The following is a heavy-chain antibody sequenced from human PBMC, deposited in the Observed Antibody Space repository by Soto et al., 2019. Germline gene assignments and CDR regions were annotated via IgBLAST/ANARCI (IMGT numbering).Heavy chain of an antibody. CDR2: IYYSGST. CDR1: GGSIRSSSSS. D-gene: IGHD3-22*01. V-gene: IGHV4-39*01. CDR3: ARRLYYDSSGFEGGGMDV. Sequence: SETLSLTCTVSGGSIRSSSSSWGWIRQPPGKGLEWIGSIYYSGSTYYNPSLKSRVSISVDTSKNQFSLKLSSVTAADTAVYYCARRLYYDSSGFEGGGMDVWGQGTTVS. J-gene: IGHJ6*02.